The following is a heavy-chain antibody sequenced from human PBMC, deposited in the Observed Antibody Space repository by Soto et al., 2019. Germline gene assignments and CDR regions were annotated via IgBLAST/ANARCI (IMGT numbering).Heavy chain of an antibody. CDR2: ISYDGSNK. CDR1: GFTFSSYG. D-gene: IGHD2-8*01. Sequence: XGSLRLSCAAAGFTFSSYGMHWVRQAPGKGLERVAVISYDGSNKYYADSVKGRFTISRDNSKNTLYLQMNSLRAEDTAVYYCARDHCTNGVCSLYYYGMDVWGQGTTVTVSS. CDR3: ARDHCTNGVCSLYYYGMDV. V-gene: IGHV3-30*19. J-gene: IGHJ6*02.